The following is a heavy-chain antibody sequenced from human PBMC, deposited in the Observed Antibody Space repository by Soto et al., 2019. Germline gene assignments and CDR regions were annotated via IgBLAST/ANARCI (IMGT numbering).Heavy chain of an antibody. CDR3: ARESDSANSL. Sequence: GGSLRLSCAASGFTFSSYWMHWVRQAPGKGLVWVSRINGDGSSTGYADSVKGRFTISRDNAKNTLYLQMNSLRAEDTAVYYCARESDSANSLWGQETLLTVS. J-gene: IGHJ4*02. D-gene: IGHD7-27*01. V-gene: IGHV3-74*01. CDR2: INGDGSST. CDR1: GFTFSSYW.